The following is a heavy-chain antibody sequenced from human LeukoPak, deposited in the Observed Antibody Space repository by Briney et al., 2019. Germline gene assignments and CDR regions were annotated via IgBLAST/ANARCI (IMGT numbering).Heavy chain of an antibody. Sequence: GGSLRLSCAASGFTFSSYAMSWVRQAPGKGLEWVSAISGSGGSTYYADSVKGRFTISRDNSKNTLYLQMNSLRAEDTAVYYCAKGHYGDPGPDAFDTWGQGTMVTVSS. J-gene: IGHJ3*02. D-gene: IGHD4-17*01. V-gene: IGHV3-23*01. CDR1: GFTFSSYA. CDR2: ISGSGGST. CDR3: AKGHYGDPGPDAFDT.